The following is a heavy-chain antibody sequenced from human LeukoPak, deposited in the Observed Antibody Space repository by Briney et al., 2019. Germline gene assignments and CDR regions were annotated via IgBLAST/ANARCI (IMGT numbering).Heavy chain of an antibody. CDR3: ATDDYGAFDY. D-gene: IGHD4/OR15-4a*01. CDR2: ISSSSSYI. CDR1: GFTFFSYT. Sequence: GGSLRLSCAASGFTFFSYTMNWVRQVPGKGLEWVSSISSSSSYIYYADSVKGRFTISRDNAKNSLFLQMHSLRAEDTAVYYCATDDYGAFDYWGQGTPVTVSS. V-gene: IGHV3-21*01. J-gene: IGHJ4*02.